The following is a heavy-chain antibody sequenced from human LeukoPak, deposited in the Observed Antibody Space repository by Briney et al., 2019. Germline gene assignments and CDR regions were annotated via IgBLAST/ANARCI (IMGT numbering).Heavy chain of an antibody. D-gene: IGHD3-3*01. J-gene: IGHJ4*02. CDR3: ARVGYDFWSGLAGYFDY. V-gene: IGHV4-30-4*08. CDR2: IYYSGST. CDR1: GGSISSGDYY. Sequence: SQTLSLTCTVSGGSISSGDYYWSWIRQPPGKGLEWIGYIYYSGSTYYNPSLKSRVTISVDTSKNQFSLKLSSVTAADTAVYYCARVGYDFWSGLAGYFDYWGQGTLVTVSS.